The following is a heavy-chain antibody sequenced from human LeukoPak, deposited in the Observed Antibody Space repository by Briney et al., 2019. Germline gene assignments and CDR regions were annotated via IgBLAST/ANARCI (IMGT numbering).Heavy chain of an antibody. J-gene: IGHJ4*02. CDR3: ARHIWEGFDY. V-gene: IGHV4-39*01. Sequence: PSETLSLTCTVSGGSISSSSYYWGWIRQPPGKGLEWIGSIYYSGSTYYNPSLKSRVTISVDTSKNQFSLKLSSVTAADTAVYYCARHIWEGFDYWGQGTLVTVS. D-gene: IGHD1-26*01. CDR1: GGSISSSSYY. CDR2: IYYSGST.